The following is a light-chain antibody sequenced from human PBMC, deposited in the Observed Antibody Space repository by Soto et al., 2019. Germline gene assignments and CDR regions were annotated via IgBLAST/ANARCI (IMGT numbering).Light chain of an antibody. J-gene: IGLJ1*01. CDR2: DVI. Sequence: QSALTQPASVSGSPGPSITISCTGTSSDVGCYNYVSWYQHHPGKVPQLLIYDVINRPSGVSDRFSGSKSGNTASLTISGLQSEDEDDYDCYSSTTRNTYVFGTGTELTVL. V-gene: IGLV2-14*03. CDR3: YSSTTRNTYV. CDR1: SSDVGCYNY.